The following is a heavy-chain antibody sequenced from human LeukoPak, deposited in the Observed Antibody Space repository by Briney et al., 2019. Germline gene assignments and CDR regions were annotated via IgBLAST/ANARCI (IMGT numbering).Heavy chain of an antibody. CDR1: GFTFSSYW. CDR2: INTDVSST. D-gene: IGHD4-23*01. J-gene: IGHJ4*02. V-gene: IGHV3-74*01. CDR3: ARDLKSAVTSAFDY. Sequence: PGGSLRLSCAASGFTFSSYWMHWVRQAPGKGLVWVSRINTDVSSTSYADSVKGRFTISSDNAENTLYLQMNSLRAEDTAVYYCARDLKSAVTSAFDYWGQGTLVTVSS.